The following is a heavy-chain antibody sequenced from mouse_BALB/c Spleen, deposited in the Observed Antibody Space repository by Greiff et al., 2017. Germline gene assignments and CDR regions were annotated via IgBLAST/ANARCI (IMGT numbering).Heavy chain of an antibody. CDR1: GYSITSGYY. V-gene: IGHV3-6*02. J-gene: IGHJ2*01. CDR3: AREYSTFDY. CDR2: ISYDGSN. D-gene: IGHD2-1*01. Sequence: VQLQQSGPGLVKPSQSLSLTCSVTGYSITSGYYWNWIRQFPGNKLEWMGYISYDGSNNYNPSLKNRISITRDTSKNQFFLKLNSVTTEDTATYYCAREYSTFDYWGQGTTLTVSS.